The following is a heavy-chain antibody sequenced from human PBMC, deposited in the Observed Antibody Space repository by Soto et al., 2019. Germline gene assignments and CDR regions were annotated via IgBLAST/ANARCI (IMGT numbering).Heavy chain of an antibody. CDR3: ARAKGRAAPTPAYYYYYGMDV. J-gene: IGHJ6*02. CDR1: GGSFSGYY. D-gene: IGHD1-26*01. Sequence: SETLSLTCAVYGGSFSGYYWSWIRQPPGKGLEWIGEINHSGSTNYNPSLKSRVTISVDTSKNQFSLKLSSVTAADTAVYYCARAKGRAAPTPAYYYYYGMDVWGQGTTVTV. CDR2: INHSGST. V-gene: IGHV4-34*01.